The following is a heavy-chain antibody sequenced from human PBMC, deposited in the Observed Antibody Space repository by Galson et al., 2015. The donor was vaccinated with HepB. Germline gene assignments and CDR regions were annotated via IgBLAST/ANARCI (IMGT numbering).Heavy chain of an antibody. D-gene: IGHD5-18*01. Sequence: SLRLSCAASGFTFSSYWMHWVRQAPGKGLVWVSRINSDGSSTSYADSVKGRFTISRDNAKNTLYLQMNSLRAEDTAVYYCASLTAMVNFYAFDIWGQGTMVTVSS. CDR3: ASLTAMVNFYAFDI. CDR2: INSDGSST. J-gene: IGHJ3*02. V-gene: IGHV3-74*01. CDR1: GFTFSSYW.